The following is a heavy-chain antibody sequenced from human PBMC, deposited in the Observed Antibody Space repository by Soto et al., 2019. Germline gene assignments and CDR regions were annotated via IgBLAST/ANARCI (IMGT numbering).Heavy chain of an antibody. Sequence: QVQLVQSGAEVKKPGSSVKVSCKASGGTFSSYTISWVRQAPGQGLEWMGRIIPILGIANYAQKFQGRVTITAEKSTSTAYMELSSLRSEDTAVSYCARGQAGQYNWFDPWGQGTLVTVSS. CDR2: IIPILGIA. CDR3: ARGQAGQYNWFDP. J-gene: IGHJ5*02. D-gene: IGHD6-19*01. CDR1: GGTFSSYT. V-gene: IGHV1-69*02.